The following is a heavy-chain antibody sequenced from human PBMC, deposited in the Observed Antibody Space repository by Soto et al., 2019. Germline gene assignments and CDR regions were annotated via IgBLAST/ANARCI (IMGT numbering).Heavy chain of an antibody. D-gene: IGHD6-19*01. J-gene: IGHJ1*01. V-gene: IGHV3-23*01. CDR3: AKTGGIAVAGVKYFQH. CDR2: ISSSGGST. Sequence: GGSLRLSCAASGFTFSSYAMSWVRQAPGKGLEWVSAISSSGGSTYYADSVKGRFTISRDNSKNTLYLQMNSLRAEDTAVYYCAKTGGIAVAGVKYFQHWGQGTLVTVSS. CDR1: GFTFSSYA.